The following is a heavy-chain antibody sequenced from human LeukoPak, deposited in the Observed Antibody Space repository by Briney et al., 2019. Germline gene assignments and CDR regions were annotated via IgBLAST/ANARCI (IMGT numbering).Heavy chain of an antibody. Sequence: GASVKVSCKASGYTFTSYGISWVRQAPGQGLEWMGWISAYNGNTNYAQKLQGRVTMTTDTSTSTAYMELRSLRSDDTAVYYCARAGRGSTSWGWFDPWGQGTLVTVSS. D-gene: IGHD2-2*01. V-gene: IGHV1-18*01. CDR1: GYTFTSYG. J-gene: IGHJ5*02. CDR3: ARAGRGSTSWGWFDP. CDR2: ISAYNGNT.